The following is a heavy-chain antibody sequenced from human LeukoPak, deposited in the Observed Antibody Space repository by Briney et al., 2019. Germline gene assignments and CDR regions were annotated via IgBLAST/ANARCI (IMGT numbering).Heavy chain of an antibody. CDR1: GYSFTSYW. Sequence: PGESLKISCKGSGYSFTSYWIGWVRQMPGKGLEWVGIIYPGDSDTRCSPSFQGQVTISADKSISATYLQWISLKASDTAMYYCASPAVAGTTGAFDIWGQGTMVTVSS. CDR3: ASPAVAGTTGAFDI. D-gene: IGHD6-19*01. CDR2: IYPGDSDT. V-gene: IGHV5-51*01. J-gene: IGHJ3*02.